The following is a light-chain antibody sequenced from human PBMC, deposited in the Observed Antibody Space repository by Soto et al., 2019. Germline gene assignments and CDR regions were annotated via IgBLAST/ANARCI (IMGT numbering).Light chain of an antibody. CDR3: SSYTSSSTYV. Sequence: QSVLTQPASVSGSPGQSITISCTGTISDVGGYNYVSWYQQHSGKAPKLMIFDVSNRPSGVSNRFSGSKSGYTASLTISGLQAEDEADYYCSSYTSSSTYVFGTGTKLTVL. CDR2: DVS. V-gene: IGLV2-14*03. J-gene: IGLJ1*01. CDR1: ISDVGGYNY.